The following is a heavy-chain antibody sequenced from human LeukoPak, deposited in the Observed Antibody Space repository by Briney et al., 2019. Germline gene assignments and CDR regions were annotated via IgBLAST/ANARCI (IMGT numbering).Heavy chain of an antibody. V-gene: IGHV4-34*01. CDR2: INHSGST. D-gene: IGHD3-10*01. CDR1: GGSFNGYY. CDR3: ARGGYYGGTTQYYFDY. J-gene: IGHJ4*02. Sequence: PSETLSLTCAVYGGSFNGYYWSWTRQPPGKGLEWIGEINHSGSTNYNPSLKSRVTISVDTSKNQFSLKLSSVTAADTAVYYCARGGYYGGTTQYYFDYWGQGTLVTVSS.